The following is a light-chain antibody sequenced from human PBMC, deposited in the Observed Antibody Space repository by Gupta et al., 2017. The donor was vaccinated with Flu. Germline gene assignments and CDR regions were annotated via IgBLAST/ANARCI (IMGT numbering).Light chain of an antibody. CDR3: QQYDNWPPLT. CDR1: QSVNSN. J-gene: IGKJ4*01. Sequence: EIVMPQSPGTLSVSPGERATLSCRASQSVNSNVAWYQQKPGQAPRLLIDGASTRATGIPARFSASGSGTEFTLTISSLQSEDFAVYYCQQYDNWPPLTFGGGTKVEIK. V-gene: IGKV3-15*01. CDR2: GAS.